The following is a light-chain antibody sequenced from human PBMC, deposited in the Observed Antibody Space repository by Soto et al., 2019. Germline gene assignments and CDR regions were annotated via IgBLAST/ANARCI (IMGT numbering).Light chain of an antibody. CDR1: SSDVGGYNY. V-gene: IGLV2-14*01. J-gene: IGLJ1*01. CDR2: EVT. CDR3: SSYTSSSTLGV. Sequence: QSVLTQPASVSGSPGQSITISCTGTSSDVGGYNYVSWYQQHPGKAPKLMIYEVTNRPSGVSTRFSGSKSGNTASLTISGLQAEDEADYYCSSYTSSSTLGVFGTGTKLTVL.